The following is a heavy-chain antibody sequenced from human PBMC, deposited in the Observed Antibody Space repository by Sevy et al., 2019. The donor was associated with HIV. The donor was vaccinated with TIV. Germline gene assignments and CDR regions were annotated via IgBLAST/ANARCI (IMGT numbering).Heavy chain of an antibody. V-gene: IGHV3-23*01. D-gene: IGHD2-2*01. Sequence: GGSLRLSCAASGFTFSSYAMSWVRQAPGKGLEWVSAISGSGGSTYYADSVKGRFTISRDNSKNTLYLQMNSLRAEDTAVYCCAKDRGVYCSSTSCFFLGYYDYWGQGTLVTVSS. CDR1: GFTFSSYA. CDR2: ISGSGGST. J-gene: IGHJ4*02. CDR3: AKDRGVYCSSTSCFFLGYYDY.